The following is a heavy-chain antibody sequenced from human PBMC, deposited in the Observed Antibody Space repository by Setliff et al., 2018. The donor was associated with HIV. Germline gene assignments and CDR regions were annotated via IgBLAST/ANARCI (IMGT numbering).Heavy chain of an antibody. V-gene: IGHV3-30*03. CDR2: ISIDGSDT. D-gene: IGHD3-10*01. CDR1: GFVFNNYV. CDR3: AYYSSGSFYLGYYYYYGMDV. J-gene: IGHJ6*02. Sequence: GGSLRLSCVASGFVFNNYVFTWIRQAPGKGLEWVAVISIDGSDTFYSDSVKGRFTISRDSSKKTLYLQMNRLRSEDTAVYYCAYYSSGSFYLGYYYYYGMDVWGQGTTVTVSS.